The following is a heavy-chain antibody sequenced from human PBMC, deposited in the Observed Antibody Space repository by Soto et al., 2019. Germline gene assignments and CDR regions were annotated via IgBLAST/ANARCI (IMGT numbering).Heavy chain of an antibody. D-gene: IGHD1-20*01. CDR2: ISSSSSYI. Sequence: GGSLRLSCAASGFTFSSYSMNWVRQAPGKGLEWVSSISSSSSYIYYADSVKGRFTISRDNAKNSLYLQMNSLRAEDTAVYYCARDLLNWKGGLGAFDIWGQGTMVTVSS. CDR3: ARDLLNWKGGLGAFDI. CDR1: GFTFSSYS. J-gene: IGHJ3*02. V-gene: IGHV3-21*01.